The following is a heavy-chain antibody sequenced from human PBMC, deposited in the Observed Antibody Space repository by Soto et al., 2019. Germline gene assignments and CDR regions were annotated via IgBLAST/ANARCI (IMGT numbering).Heavy chain of an antibody. D-gene: IGHD3-3*01. CDR3: EREKRRAIFGVVMHKRFFDY. Sequence: SETLSLTCAVYGGSFSVYYWSLIRQPPGKGLEWIGEINHSGSTNYNPSLKSRVTISVDTSKNQFSLKLSSVTAADTAVYYCEREKRRAIFGVVMHKRFFDYWGQGILVTVSS. V-gene: IGHV4-34*01. J-gene: IGHJ4*02. CDR1: GGSFSVYY. CDR2: INHSGST.